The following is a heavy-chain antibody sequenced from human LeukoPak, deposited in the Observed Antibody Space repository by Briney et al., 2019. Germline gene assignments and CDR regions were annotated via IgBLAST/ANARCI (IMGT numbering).Heavy chain of an antibody. V-gene: IGHV1-3*01. Sequence: VSVKVSCKTSGYTFTNYAMQWVRQAPGQRLEWMGWINAGNGNTKYSQKFQGRVTITRDTSASIAYMKLSSLRSEDTAVYYCARDRGVTMVRGVIDSFDYWGQGTLVTVSS. CDR2: INAGNGNT. D-gene: IGHD3-10*01. J-gene: IGHJ4*02. CDR3: ARDRGVTMVRGVIDSFDY. CDR1: GYTFTNYA.